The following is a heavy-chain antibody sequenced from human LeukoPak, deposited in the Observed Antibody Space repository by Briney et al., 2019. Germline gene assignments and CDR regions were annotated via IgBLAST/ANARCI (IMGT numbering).Heavy chain of an antibody. D-gene: IGHD6-19*01. Sequence: GGSLTLSCAASGFTFSSYGMYWVRQAPGTGMEWVAVIWYDGSNKYYSDSVKGRFTITRDNSKNTLYLQMKIMRAEDTAVYYCASASWMAGTDAEYYRHWGKGTLVTVGS. CDR1: GFTFSSYG. J-gene: IGHJ1*01. CDR3: ASASWMAGTDAEYYRH. CDR2: IWYDGSNK. V-gene: IGHV3-33*01.